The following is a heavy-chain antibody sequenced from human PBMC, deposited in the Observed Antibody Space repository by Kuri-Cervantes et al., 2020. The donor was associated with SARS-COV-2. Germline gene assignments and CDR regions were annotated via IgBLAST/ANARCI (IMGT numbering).Heavy chain of an antibody. Sequence: SETLSLTCTVSGGSISSGGYYWSWIRQHPGKGLEWIGYIYYSGSTYYNPSLKSLVTISVDTSKNQFSLKLSSVTAADTAVYYCARDIFSGDGYNYYYYYGMDVWGQGTTVTVSS. J-gene: IGHJ6*02. CDR3: ARDIFSGDGYNYYYYYGMDV. V-gene: IGHV4-31*01. CDR2: IYYSGST. D-gene: IGHD5-24*01. CDR1: GGSISSGGYY.